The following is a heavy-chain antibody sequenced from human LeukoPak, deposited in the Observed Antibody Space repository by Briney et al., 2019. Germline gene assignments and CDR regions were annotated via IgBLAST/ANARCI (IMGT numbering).Heavy chain of an antibody. CDR1: GYTFTNYG. Sequence: ASVKVSCKASGYTFTNYGISWVRQAPGQGLEWVGWISIYNGNTDYAQKLRGRVTMTTDTSTSTAYTELRSLRSDDTAVYYCARIAYVFWSGYYMPGDPWGQGTLVTVSS. CDR3: ARIAYVFWSGYYMPGDP. CDR2: ISIYNGNT. V-gene: IGHV1-18*01. D-gene: IGHD3-3*01. J-gene: IGHJ5*02.